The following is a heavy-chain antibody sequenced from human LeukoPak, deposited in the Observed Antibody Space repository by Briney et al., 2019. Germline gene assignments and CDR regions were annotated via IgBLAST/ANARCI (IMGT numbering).Heavy chain of an antibody. D-gene: IGHD1-26*01. J-gene: IGHJ3*02. Sequence: ASVKVSCTASGYTFTSYYMHWVRQAPGQGLEWMGIINPSGGSRSYAQKFQGRFTMTRDTSTSTVYMELSSLRSEDTAVYYCARGSIVGAKTLGFGAFDIWGQGTMVTVSS. CDR3: ARGSIVGAKTLGFGAFDI. CDR1: GYTFTSYY. CDR2: INPSGGSR. V-gene: IGHV1-46*01.